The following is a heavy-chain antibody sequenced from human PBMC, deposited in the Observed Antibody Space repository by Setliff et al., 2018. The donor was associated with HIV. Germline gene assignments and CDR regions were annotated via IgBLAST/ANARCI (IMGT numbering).Heavy chain of an antibody. V-gene: IGHV3-23*01. J-gene: IGHJ4*02. CDR1: GFTFSTYS. CDR2: ISGSGEIT. Sequence: GGSLRLSCAASGFTFSTYSMSWVRQAPGKGLEWVSAISGSGEITYYRESVKGRCTVSRDNSNNTVYLQMNSLRAEDTAMYYCAKTQTVITVYGPFDSWGQGTPVTGSA. D-gene: IGHD4-4*01. CDR3: AKTQTVITVYGPFDS.